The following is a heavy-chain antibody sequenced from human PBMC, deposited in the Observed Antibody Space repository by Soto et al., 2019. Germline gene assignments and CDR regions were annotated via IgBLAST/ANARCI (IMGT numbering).Heavy chain of an antibody. CDR3: AREDDGGDRDYYGLDV. J-gene: IGHJ6*02. CDR1: GGSISSDNYH. Sequence: QVQLQQSGPGLVKPSQTLSLTCTVSGGSISSDNYHWTWIRQSPGKGLEWIGYIHYSGSIFYNPSFKSPVTISVDTSKNQFSLQLSSVTAADTAVYFCAREDDGGDRDYYGLDVWGQGTTVTVSS. D-gene: IGHD2-21*02. V-gene: IGHV4-30-4*08. CDR2: IHYSGSI.